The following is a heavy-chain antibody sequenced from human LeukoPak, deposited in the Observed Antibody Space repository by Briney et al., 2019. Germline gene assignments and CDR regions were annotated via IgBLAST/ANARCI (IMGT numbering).Heavy chain of an antibody. Sequence: RASVKVSCKASGYTFTGYYLHWVRQAPGQGLEWMGWINPNTGGTYNGQKFQGRVTMPRDTSISTVYMELRRLRSDDTAFYYCARAAKFSSGWYGDALDMWGQGTLVTISS. CDR2: INPNTGGT. CDR3: ARAAKFSSGWYGDALDM. CDR1: GYTFTGYY. D-gene: IGHD6-19*01. J-gene: IGHJ3*02. V-gene: IGHV1-2*02.